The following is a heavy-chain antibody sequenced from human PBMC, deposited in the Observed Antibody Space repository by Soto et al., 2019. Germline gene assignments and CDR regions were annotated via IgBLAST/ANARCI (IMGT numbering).Heavy chain of an antibody. V-gene: IGHV1-69*13. CDR1: GYTFTSYY. Sequence: SVKVSCKASGYTFTSYYMHWVRQAPGQGLEWMGGIIPIFGTANYAQKFQGRVTITADESTSTAYMELSSLRSEDTAVYYCAREETKENSSPSDGMDVWGQGTTITSP. D-gene: IGHD6-13*01. J-gene: IGHJ6*02. CDR2: IIPIFGTA. CDR3: AREETKENSSPSDGMDV.